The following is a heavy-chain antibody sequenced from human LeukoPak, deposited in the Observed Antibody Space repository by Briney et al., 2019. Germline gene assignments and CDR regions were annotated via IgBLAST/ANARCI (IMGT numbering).Heavy chain of an antibody. CDR2: INHSGST. CDR1: GGSFSGYY. J-gene: IGHJ4*02. V-gene: IGHV4-34*01. Sequence: PSETLSLTCAVYGGSFSGYYWSWIRQPPGKGLEWIGEINHSGSTNYNPSLKSRVTISVDTSKNQFSLKLSSVTAADMAVYYCARGATGRVDYWGQGTLVTVSS. D-gene: IGHD1-1*01. CDR3: ARGATGRVDY.